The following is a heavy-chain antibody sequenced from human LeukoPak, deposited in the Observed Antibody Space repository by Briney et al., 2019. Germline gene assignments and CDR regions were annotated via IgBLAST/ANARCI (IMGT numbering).Heavy chain of an antibody. CDR2: ISSSGSTI. CDR1: GFTFSDYY. J-gene: IGHJ4*02. Sequence: PGGSLRLSCAASGFTFSDYYMSWIRQAPGKGLEWVSYISSSGSTIYYADSVKGRFTISRDNAKNSLYLQMNSLRAEDTAVYYCARDPYYYDSRDVSRIDYWGQGTLVTVSS. D-gene: IGHD3-22*01. CDR3: ARDPYYYDSRDVSRIDY. V-gene: IGHV3-11*04.